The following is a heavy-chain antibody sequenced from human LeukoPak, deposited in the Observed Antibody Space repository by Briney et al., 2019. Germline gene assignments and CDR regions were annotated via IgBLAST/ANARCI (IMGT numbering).Heavy chain of an antibody. Sequence: SVKVSCKASGGTFSSYTISWVRQAPGQGLEWMGRIIPILGIANYAQKFQGRVTITADESTTTAYMELSSLRSEDTAVYYCARVHCSSTSCYASPFDPWGQGTPVTVSS. CDR1: GGTFSSYT. V-gene: IGHV1-69*02. CDR3: ARVHCSSTSCYASPFDP. CDR2: IIPILGIA. D-gene: IGHD2-2*01. J-gene: IGHJ5*02.